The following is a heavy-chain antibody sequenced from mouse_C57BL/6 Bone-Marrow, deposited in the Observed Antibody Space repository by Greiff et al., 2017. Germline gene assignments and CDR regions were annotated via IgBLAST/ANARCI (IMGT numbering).Heavy chain of an antibody. D-gene: IGHD1-1*01. CDR3: AREGGNYYGSSLYYYAMDY. CDR1: GYTFTDYY. J-gene: IGHJ4*01. CDR2: INPNNGGT. V-gene: IGHV1-26*01. Sequence: VQLQQSGPELVKPGASVKISCKASGYTFTDYYMNWVKQSHGKSLEWIGDINPNNGGTSYNQKFKGKATLTVDKSSSTAYMELRSLTSEDSAVYYCAREGGNYYGSSLYYYAMDYWGQGTSVTVSS.